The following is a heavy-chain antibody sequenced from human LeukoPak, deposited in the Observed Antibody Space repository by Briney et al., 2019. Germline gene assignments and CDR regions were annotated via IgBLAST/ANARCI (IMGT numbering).Heavy chain of an antibody. CDR1: LGALTIYY. CDR3: ARGGVVAGRRTFNVY. Sequence: SESLSLTRTLSLGALTIYYCSWRRQPPGERVWWIWDIDYRGSTNYNPSLKSRVTISVDTSNNQYALKLSSVAAADTAVYDCARGGVVAGRRTFNVYWGQGTLVTVSS. J-gene: IGHJ4*02. D-gene: IGHD6-19*01. CDR2: IDYRGST. V-gene: IGHV4-59*01.